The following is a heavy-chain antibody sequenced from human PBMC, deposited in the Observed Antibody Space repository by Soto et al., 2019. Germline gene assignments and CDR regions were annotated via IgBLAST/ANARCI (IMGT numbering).Heavy chain of an antibody. V-gene: IGHV3-30*04. CDR3: ASLQREAGADY. Sequence: QVQLVESGGGVVQPGRSLRLSCVVSGFTFSSSAMHWVRQAPGKGLEWVAGISDDGRHKDYADSVKGRFTISRDNSKNTLYLQRNSLRPEDTGVYYCASLQREAGADYWGQGTLVTVSS. J-gene: IGHJ4*02. CDR1: GFTFSSSA. D-gene: IGHD6-13*01. CDR2: ISDDGRHK.